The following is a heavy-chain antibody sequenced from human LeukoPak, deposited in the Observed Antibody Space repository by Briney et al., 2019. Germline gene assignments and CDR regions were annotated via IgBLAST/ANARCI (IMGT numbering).Heavy chain of an antibody. CDR3: ARDLKPSEGYFDFYFDY. D-gene: IGHD3-9*01. J-gene: IGHJ4*02. V-gene: IGHV3-48*01. Sequence: PGGSLRLSCAASGFTFSSYSMNWVRQAPGKGLEWVSYISSSSSTIYYADSVKGRFTISRDNAKNSLYLQMNSLRAEDTAVYYCARDLKPSEGYFDFYFDYWGQGTLVTVSS. CDR2: ISSSSSTI. CDR1: GFTFSSYS.